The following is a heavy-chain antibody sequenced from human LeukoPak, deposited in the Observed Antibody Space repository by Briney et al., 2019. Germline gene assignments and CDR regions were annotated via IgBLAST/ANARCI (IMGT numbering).Heavy chain of an antibody. D-gene: IGHD5-12*01. CDR2: MHNSGSS. Sequence: PSETLSLTCTVSGASTSHFYWNWIRQPPGRGLEWIGYMHNSGSSKHNPSLKSRVTISIDTSKNQFSLQLTSETAADTAIYYCARSAEWLCNAFDIWGLGTMVSVSS. CDR3: ARSAEWLCNAFDI. CDR1: GASTSHFY. J-gene: IGHJ3*02. V-gene: IGHV4-59*01.